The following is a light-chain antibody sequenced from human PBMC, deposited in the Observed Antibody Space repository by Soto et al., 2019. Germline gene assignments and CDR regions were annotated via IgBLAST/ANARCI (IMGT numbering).Light chain of an antibody. CDR1: GSNIGSHN. J-gene: IGLJ1*01. V-gene: IGLV1-47*01. CDR3: ATWDDSLRNHV. CDR2: KNN. Sequence: QSALAQTPSASGTPGQRVTISCSGSGSNIGSHNVDWYQHLPGTAPKLLIYKNNQRPSRVPDRFSGSKSGASASLAISGLRSEDEADYYCATWDDSLRNHVFGTGTKVTVL.